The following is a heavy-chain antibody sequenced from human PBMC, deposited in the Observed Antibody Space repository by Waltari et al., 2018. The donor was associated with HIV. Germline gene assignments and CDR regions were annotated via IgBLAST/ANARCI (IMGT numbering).Heavy chain of an antibody. CDR3: ARDLALGDDSSGYYIS. CDR1: GGTFSSYA. J-gene: IGHJ4*02. Sequence: QVQLVQSGAEVKKPGSSLKVSCKASGGTFSSYAIRWVRPAPGQGLEWMGGIIPIFGTANYAQKFQGRVTITADESTSTAYMELSSLRSEDTAVYYCARDLALGDDSSGYYISWGQGTLVTVSS. V-gene: IGHV1-69*01. CDR2: IIPIFGTA. D-gene: IGHD3-22*01.